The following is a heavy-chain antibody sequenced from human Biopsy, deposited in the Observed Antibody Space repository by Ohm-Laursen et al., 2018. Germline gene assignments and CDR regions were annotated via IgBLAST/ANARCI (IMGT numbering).Heavy chain of an antibody. Sequence: VKVSCKASGYTFTGYHVHWVRQAPGQGLEWMGWINAKTGDTNYAQKFQGRATMTRDTSISTAYVDLSSLRSDDTAVCYCTRGGYYYDSLAYYYWFDPWGQGTLVTVSS. CDR1: GYTFTGYH. V-gene: IGHV1-2*02. D-gene: IGHD3-22*01. CDR3: TRGGYYYDSLAYYYWFDP. CDR2: INAKTGDT. J-gene: IGHJ5*02.